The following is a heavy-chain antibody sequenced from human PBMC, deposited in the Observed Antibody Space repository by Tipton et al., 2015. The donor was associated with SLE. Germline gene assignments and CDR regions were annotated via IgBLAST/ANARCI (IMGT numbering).Heavy chain of an antibody. J-gene: IGHJ6*02. Sequence: GLLKPSETLSLTCTVSGGSISSYYWSWIRQPPGKGLEWIGYIYYSGSTNYNPSLKSRVTISVDTSKNQFSLKLSSVTAADTAVYYCARGVAVADPFDYCCGMDVWGQGTTVTVSS. V-gene: IGHV4-59*12. CDR1: GGSISSYY. D-gene: IGHD6-19*01. CDR2: IYYSGST. CDR3: ARGVAVADPFDYCCGMDV.